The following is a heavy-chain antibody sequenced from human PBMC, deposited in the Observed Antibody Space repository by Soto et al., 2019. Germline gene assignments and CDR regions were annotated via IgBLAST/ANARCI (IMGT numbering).Heavy chain of an antibody. V-gene: IGHV3-30-3*01. CDR2: ISYDGSEK. CDR3: ARDFPTKENDS. CDR1: GFTLSNYF. Sequence: QVQLVESGGGVVQPGRSLRLSCAATGFTLSNYFMHWVRQGPGKGLEWVAAISYDGSEKLYADSVKGRFTLSRDNSKNTVYLQMNSLRGEDTAVYYCARDFPTKENDSWGQGTLVTVSS. J-gene: IGHJ4*02.